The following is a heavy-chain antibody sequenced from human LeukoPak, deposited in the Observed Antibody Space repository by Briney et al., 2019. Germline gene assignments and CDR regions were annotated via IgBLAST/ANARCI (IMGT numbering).Heavy chain of an antibody. V-gene: IGHV3-72*01. CDR3: ARVLQGYYYYYMDV. Sequence: PGGSLRLSCAASGFTFSDHYMDWVRQAPGKGLEWVGRTRNKANSYTTEYGASVKGRFTISRDDSKNSLYLQMNSLKTEDTAVYYCARVLQGYYYYYMDVWGKGTTVTVSS. J-gene: IGHJ6*03. CDR2: TRNKANSYTT. CDR1: GFTFSDHY. D-gene: IGHD2-15*01.